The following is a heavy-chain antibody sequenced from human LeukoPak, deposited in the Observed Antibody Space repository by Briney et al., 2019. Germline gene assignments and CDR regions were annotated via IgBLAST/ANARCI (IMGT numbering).Heavy chain of an antibody. Sequence: GGSRRLSCAASGFTFSDYYMSWIRQAPGKGLEWVSYISKSGDKTNYADSVKGRFTISRDNAKNSLYLQMNSLRAGDTAVYYCARVRQSGSPLDYWGQGTLVTVSS. J-gene: IGHJ4*02. CDR2: ISKSGDKT. CDR3: ARVRQSGSPLDY. CDR1: GFTFSDYY. V-gene: IGHV3-11*05. D-gene: IGHD1-26*01.